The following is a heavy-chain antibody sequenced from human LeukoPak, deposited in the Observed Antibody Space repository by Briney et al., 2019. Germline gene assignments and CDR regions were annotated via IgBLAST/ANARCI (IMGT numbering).Heavy chain of an antibody. CDR1: GGSISSSSYY. D-gene: IGHD3-22*01. CDR3: ARTRTVYYDSSGYGPYYYYYMDV. Sequence: SETLSLTCTVSGGSISSSSYYWGWIRQPPGKGLEWIGSIYYSGSTYYNPSLKSRVTISVDTSKNQFSLKLSSVTAADTAVYYCARTRTVYYDSSGYGPYYYYYMDVWGKGTTVTVSS. CDR2: IYYSGST. V-gene: IGHV4-39*07. J-gene: IGHJ6*03.